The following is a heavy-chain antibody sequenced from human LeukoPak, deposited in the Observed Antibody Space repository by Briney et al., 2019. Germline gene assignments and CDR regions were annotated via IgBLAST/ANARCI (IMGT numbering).Heavy chain of an antibody. CDR2: ISYDGSNK. CDR1: GFTFSSYA. CDR3: AREYDYGDYVGYFDY. Sequence: GRSLRLSCAASGFTFSSYAMHWVRQAPGKGLEWVAVISYDGSNKYYADSVKGRFTISRDNSKNTLYLQMNSLRAEDTAVYYCAREYDYGDYVGYFDYWGQGTLVTVSS. J-gene: IGHJ4*02. V-gene: IGHV3-30-3*01. D-gene: IGHD4-17*01.